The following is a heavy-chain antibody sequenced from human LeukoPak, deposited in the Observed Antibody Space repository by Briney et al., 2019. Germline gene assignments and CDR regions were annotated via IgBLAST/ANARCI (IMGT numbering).Heavy chain of an antibody. J-gene: IGHJ4*02. Sequence: GGSLRLSCAASGFTFSSHEMNWVRQAPGKGLEWVSSIHSSGTIMYYADSVKGRFTISRDNVENSLYLQMNSLRADDTAVYYCARSPLCDVTNFDYWGQGALVTVSS. CDR2: IHSSGTIM. CDR3: ARSPLCDVTNFDY. V-gene: IGHV3-48*03. CDR1: GFTFSSHE. D-gene: IGHD2-21*01.